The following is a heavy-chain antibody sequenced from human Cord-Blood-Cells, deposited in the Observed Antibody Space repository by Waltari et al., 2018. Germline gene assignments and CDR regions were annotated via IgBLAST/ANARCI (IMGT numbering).Heavy chain of an antibody. CDR1: GYTFTGYY. CDR3: ARTYSSSWYDAFDI. Sequence: QVQMVQSGAEVKKPGASVKVSCKASGYTFTGYYMHWVRQAPGQGLEWMGWINPNSGGTNYAQKFQGWVTMTRDTSISTAYMELSRLRSDDTAVYYCARTYSSSWYDAFDIWGQGTMVTVSS. CDR2: INPNSGGT. D-gene: IGHD6-13*01. V-gene: IGHV1-2*04. J-gene: IGHJ3*02.